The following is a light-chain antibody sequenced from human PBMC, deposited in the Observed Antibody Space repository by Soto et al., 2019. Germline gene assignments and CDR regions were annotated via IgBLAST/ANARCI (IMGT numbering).Light chain of an antibody. CDR2: DAS. CDR1: DTVKIY. J-gene: IGKJ1*01. Sequence: VVLTQSPATLSLSPGERATLSCRASDTVKIYLAWFQQKPGQAPRLLIYDASNRATGIPARFSGSGSGTDFTLTISRLEPEDFAVYYCQQYGSSGTFGQGTRWISN. V-gene: IGKV3-20*01. CDR3: QQYGSSGT.